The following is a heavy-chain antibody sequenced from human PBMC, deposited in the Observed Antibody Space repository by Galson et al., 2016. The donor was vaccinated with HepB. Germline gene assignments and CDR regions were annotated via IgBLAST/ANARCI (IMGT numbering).Heavy chain of an antibody. CDR3: ARDPAAGHGAFDV. CDR2: IFYTETT. D-gene: IGHD2-2*01. CDR1: GDPISGYY. V-gene: IGHV4-59*01. J-gene: IGHJ3*01. Sequence: SETLSLTCSVSGDPISGYYWSWVRLSPGKGLEWIGHIFYTETTKYNPSLKGRVSMSVDTSTSQLSLNLTSVTAADTAIYYCARDPAAGHGAFDVWGQGTTVTVSS.